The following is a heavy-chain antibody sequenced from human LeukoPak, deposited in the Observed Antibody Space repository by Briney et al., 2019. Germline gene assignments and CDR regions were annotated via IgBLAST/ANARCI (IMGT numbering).Heavy chain of an antibody. Sequence: SQTLSLTCAISGDSVSSNSAAWNWIRQSPSRGLEWLGRTYYRSKWYNDYAVSVKSRITINPDTSKNQFSLKLSSVTAADTAVYYCARAQKKYYYDSSGYYSRDYFDYWGQGTLVTVSS. CDR3: ARAQKKYYYDSSGYYSRDYFDY. V-gene: IGHV6-1*01. J-gene: IGHJ4*02. D-gene: IGHD3-22*01. CDR2: TYYRSKWYN. CDR1: GDSVSSNSAA.